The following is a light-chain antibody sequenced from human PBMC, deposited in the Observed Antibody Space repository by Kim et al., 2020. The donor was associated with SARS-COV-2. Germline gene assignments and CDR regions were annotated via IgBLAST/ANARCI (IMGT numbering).Light chain of an antibody. CDR1: QDISTW. Sequence: SASGGDRVTITCRASQDISTWLAWYQQKPGKAPNLLIYKASNLESGVPSRFSGSGSGTGFTLTISSLQPDDFATYYCQHYSRYPYTFGQGTKLEI. J-gene: IGKJ2*01. V-gene: IGKV1-5*03. CDR2: KAS. CDR3: QHYSRYPYT.